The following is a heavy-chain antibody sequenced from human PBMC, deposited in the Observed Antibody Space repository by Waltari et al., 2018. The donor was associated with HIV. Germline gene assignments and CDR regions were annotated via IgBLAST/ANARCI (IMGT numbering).Heavy chain of an antibody. D-gene: IGHD6-19*01. CDR1: GYTFTGYY. CDR3: ARDLLYAVAVADIDY. Sequence: QVQLVQSGAEVKKPGASVKVSCKASGYTFTGYYMHWVRQAPGQGLEWMGWINPNSGATKYARKLRGRVTMTRDTSISTAFMELSRLRSDDTAVYYCARDLLYAVAVADIDYWGQGTLVTVSS. J-gene: IGHJ4*02. V-gene: IGHV1-2*02. CDR2: INPNSGAT.